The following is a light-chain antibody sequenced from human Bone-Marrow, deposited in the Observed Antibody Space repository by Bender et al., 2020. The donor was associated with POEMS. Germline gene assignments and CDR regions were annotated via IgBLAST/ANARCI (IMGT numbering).Light chain of an antibody. V-gene: IGLV3-21*02. Sequence: SYVLTQPPSVSVAPGQTARVTCGGNNIGSKSVHWYQQRPGQAPVLVVYDGTDRPSGIPERFSGSNSGNTATLTISGTQAVDEADYYCQVWDSSIAVFGGGTKLTVL. J-gene: IGLJ2*01. CDR1: NIGSKS. CDR3: QVWDSSIAV. CDR2: DGT.